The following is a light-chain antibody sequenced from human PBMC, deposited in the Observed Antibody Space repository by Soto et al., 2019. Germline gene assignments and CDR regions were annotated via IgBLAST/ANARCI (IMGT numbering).Light chain of an antibody. J-gene: IGLJ1*01. CDR1: SSNIGAGYD. V-gene: IGLV1-40*01. CDR2: GNS. Sequence: QSVLTQPPSVSGAPGQRVTISCTGSSSNIGAGYDVHWYQQLPGTAPKLLIYGNSNRPSGVPDRFSGSKSGTSASLAITGLQAEDEADYHCQSYESSSRSGFVFGSGNKVTVL. CDR3: QSYESSSRSGFV.